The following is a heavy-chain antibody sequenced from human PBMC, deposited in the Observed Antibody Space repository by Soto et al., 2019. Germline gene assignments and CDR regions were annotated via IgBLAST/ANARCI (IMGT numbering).Heavy chain of an antibody. CDR1: GFSLSTSGVG. D-gene: IGHD3-9*01. V-gene: IGHV2-5*02. Sequence: QITLKESGPTLVKPTQTLTLTCTFSGFSLSTSGVGVGWIRQPPGKALEWLALIYWDDDKRYSPSLKSRLTITKDTSKNQVVLTMTNMDPVDTATYYCAHSLAPYYDILTGQCRAFDIWGQGTMVTVSS. CDR2: IYWDDDK. CDR3: AHSLAPYYDILTGQCRAFDI. J-gene: IGHJ3*02.